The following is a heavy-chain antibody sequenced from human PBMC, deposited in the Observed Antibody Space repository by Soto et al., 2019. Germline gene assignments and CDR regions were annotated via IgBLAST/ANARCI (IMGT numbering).Heavy chain of an antibody. V-gene: IGHV1-3*01. CDR1: GYPFTSYG. D-gene: IGHD6-13*01. J-gene: IGHJ5*02. CDR3: VRRNVSATGIDWFDP. CDR2: INAANGDT. Sequence: VKVHGKASGYPFTSYGIHCGSKATGQRLEWMGWINAANGDTKYSPKFQGRVTITRDTSASTAYMELSSLRSEDTAVYYCVRRNVSATGIDWFDPWGQGTLVTVSS.